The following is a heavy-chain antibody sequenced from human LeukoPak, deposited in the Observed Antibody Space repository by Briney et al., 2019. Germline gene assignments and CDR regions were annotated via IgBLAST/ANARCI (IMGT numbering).Heavy chain of an antibody. Sequence: SETLSLTCTVSGDSISTYYWSWIRQPPGEGLEWIGEINHSGNTYYNPTLKSRVTISVDTSKNQFSLELNSVTAADTAVYYCASKYNFGENWGQGTLVTVSS. V-gene: IGHV4-34*01. J-gene: IGHJ4*02. CDR2: INHSGNT. D-gene: IGHD1-1*01. CDR1: GDSISTYY. CDR3: ASKYNFGEN.